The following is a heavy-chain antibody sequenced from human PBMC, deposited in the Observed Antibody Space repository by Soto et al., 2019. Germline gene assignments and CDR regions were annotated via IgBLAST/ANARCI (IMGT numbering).Heavy chain of an antibody. CDR3: ARVRDGQSPYCYIDY. V-gene: IGHV4-59*01. D-gene: IGHD1-26*01. J-gene: IGHJ4*02. Sequence: ETLSLTCTVSGGCISTYYWSWIRQPPGKELEWIGCISYSGSTSYDPSLKGRVIISVDTSKNQFSLMLASMTPADTAVYYRARVRDGQSPYCYIDYRGQGTLVTVS. CDR1: GGCISTYY. CDR2: ISYSGST.